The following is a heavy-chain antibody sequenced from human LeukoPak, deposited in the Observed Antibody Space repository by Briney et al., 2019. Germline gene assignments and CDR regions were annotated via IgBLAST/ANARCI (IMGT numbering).Heavy chain of an antibody. J-gene: IGHJ4*02. D-gene: IGHD5-12*01. CDR1: GFTFSSSG. Sequence: PGGSLRLSCAASGFTFSSSGMHWVRQAPGKGLEWVSVISYDGSNKYYADSVKGRFTISRDNAKNSLYLQMNSLRAEDTAVYYCARRRNSGYDYAKDYWGQGTLVTVSS. CDR2: ISYDGSNK. CDR3: ARRRNSGYDYAKDY. V-gene: IGHV3-30*03.